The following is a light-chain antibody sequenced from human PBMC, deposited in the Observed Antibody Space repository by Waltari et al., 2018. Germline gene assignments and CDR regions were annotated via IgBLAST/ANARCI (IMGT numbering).Light chain of an antibody. J-gene: IGKJ3*01. V-gene: IGKV1-8*01. CDR3: QQYYSYPPT. Sequence: IRITQSPSSLSASTGDRVTITCRASQGISSYLAWYQQKPGKAPKLLIYAASTLQSGVPSRFSGSGSGTDFTLTISCLQSEDFATYYCQQYYSYPPTFGPGTKVDIK. CDR2: AAS. CDR1: QGISSY.